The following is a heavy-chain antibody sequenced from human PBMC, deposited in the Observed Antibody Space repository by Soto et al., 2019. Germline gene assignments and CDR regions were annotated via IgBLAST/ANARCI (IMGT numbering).Heavy chain of an antibody. V-gene: IGHV1-18*01. CDR2: ISAYNGNT. CDR1: GYTFTSYG. D-gene: IGHD6-13*01. J-gene: IGHJ6*02. CDR3: ARGYSSSWYFRPYYYYGMDV. Sequence: ASVKVSCKASGYTFTSYGISWVRQAPGQGLEWMGWISAYNGNTNYAQKLQGRVTMTTDTSTSTAYKELRSLRSDDTAVYYCARGYSSSWYFRPYYYYGMDVWGQGTTVTVSS.